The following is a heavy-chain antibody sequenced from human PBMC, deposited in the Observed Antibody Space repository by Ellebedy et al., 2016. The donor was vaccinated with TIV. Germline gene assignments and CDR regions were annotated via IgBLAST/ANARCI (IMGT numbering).Heavy chain of an antibody. J-gene: IGHJ5*02. CDR2: LRQDGDEK. CDR3: ARRGSYGDYAVQVNPWFDP. CDR1: GFSFRSYW. V-gene: IGHV3-7*01. D-gene: IGHD4-17*01. Sequence: GESLKISCAASGFSFRSYWMSWVRQAPGKGLEWVANLRQDGDEKYYVDSVKGRFTISRDNAKNSLYLQMNGLRAEDTAVYYCARRGSYGDYAVQVNPWFDPWGQGTLVTVSS.